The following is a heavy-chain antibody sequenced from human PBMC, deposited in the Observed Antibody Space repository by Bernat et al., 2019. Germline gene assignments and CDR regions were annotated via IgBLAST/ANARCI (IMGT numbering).Heavy chain of an antibody. D-gene: IGHD2-2*01. CDR3: AKGRIYCSSTSCYALYYYYYYMDV. CDR1: GFTFSSYA. V-gene: IGHV3-23*01. J-gene: IGHJ6*03. CDR2: ISGSGGST. Sequence: EVQLLESGGGLVQPGGSLRLSCAASGFTFSSYAMSWVRQAPGKGLEWVSAISGSGGSTYYADSVKCRFTISRDNSKNTLYLKMNSLRAEDTAVYYCAKGRIYCSSTSCYALYYYYYYMDVWGKGTTVTVSS.